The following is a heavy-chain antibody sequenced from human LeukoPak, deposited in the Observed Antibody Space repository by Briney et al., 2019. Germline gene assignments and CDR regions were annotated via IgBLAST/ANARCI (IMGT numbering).Heavy chain of an antibody. D-gene: IGHD6-19*01. CDR2: IYPGDSDT. J-gene: IGHJ3*02. CDR1: GYSFTSYW. Sequence: GESLKISCKGSGYSFTSYWIGWVRQMPGKGLEWMGIIYPGDSDTRYSPSFQGQVTISADKSISTAYLQWSSLKASDTAMYYCARSRIAVAAAFDIWGQGTMVTASS. V-gene: IGHV5-51*01. CDR3: ARSRIAVAAAFDI.